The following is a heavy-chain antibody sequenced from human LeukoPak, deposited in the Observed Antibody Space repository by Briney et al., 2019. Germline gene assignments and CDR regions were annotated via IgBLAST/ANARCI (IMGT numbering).Heavy chain of an antibody. J-gene: IGHJ3*02. CDR3: AKDDGWLVREDGFDM. Sequence: GGSLRLSCAASGFTFSSYAMSWVRQAPGKGLEWVSGISGSDGSTNYADSVKGRFTISRENSKNTLYLQMNSLRAEDTAVYYCAKDDGWLVREDGFDMWGQGTMVTVSS. CDR1: GFTFSSYA. CDR2: ISGSDGST. D-gene: IGHD6-19*01. V-gene: IGHV3-23*01.